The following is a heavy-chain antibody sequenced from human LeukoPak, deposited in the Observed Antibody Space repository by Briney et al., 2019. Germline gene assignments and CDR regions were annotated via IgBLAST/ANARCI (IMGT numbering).Heavy chain of an antibody. V-gene: IGHV4-30-2*01. CDR3: ARAHKLNAFDI. CDR1: GDSISRGDNP. CDR2: IYQRGRP. J-gene: IGHJ3*02. D-gene: IGHD1-1*01. Sequence: PSETLSLTCAVSGDSISRGDNPWSWIRQPPGKGLEWIGYIYQRGRPYYNPSLKSRVIISVDRSKNQFSLRVNSVTAADTAVYYCARAHKLNAFDIWGQGTMVTVSS.